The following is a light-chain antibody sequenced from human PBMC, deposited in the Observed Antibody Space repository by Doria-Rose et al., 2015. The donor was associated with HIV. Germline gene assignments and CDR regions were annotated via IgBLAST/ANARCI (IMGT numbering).Light chain of an antibody. J-gene: IGLJ2*01. Sequence: VLVDYDVSDRHSGIPERFSGANSVNTATLTISRVEAGDEADYYCQVWDSSSDHLVFGGGTKLTVL. CDR3: QVWDSSSDHLV. CDR2: DVS. V-gene: IGLV3-21*02.